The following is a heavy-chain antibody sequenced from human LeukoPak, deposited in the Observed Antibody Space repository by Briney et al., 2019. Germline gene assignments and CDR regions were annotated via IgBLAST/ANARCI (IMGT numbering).Heavy chain of an antibody. J-gene: IGHJ1*01. CDR2: IIPIFGIA. D-gene: IGHD3-9*01. V-gene: IGHV1-69*13. Sequence: ASVKVSCKASGGTFSSYAISWVRQAPGQGLEWMGGIIPIFGIANYAQKFQGRVTITADESTSTAYMELSSLRSEDTAVYYCARSSSDRLRYFDWYNFAEYFQHWGQGTLVTVSS. CDR1: GGTFSSYA. CDR3: ARSSSDRLRYFDWYNFAEYFQH.